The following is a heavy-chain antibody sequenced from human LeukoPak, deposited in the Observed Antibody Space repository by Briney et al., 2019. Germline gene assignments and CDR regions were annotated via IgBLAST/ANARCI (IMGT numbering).Heavy chain of an antibody. D-gene: IGHD6-19*01. CDR1: GFTFSSYN. J-gene: IGHJ4*02. CDR2: ISSSSSYI. CDR3: ARVPPIAVAGT. V-gene: IGHV3-21*01. Sequence: GGSLRLSCAASGFTFSSYNMNWVRQAPGKGLEWVSSISSSSSYIYYADSVKGRFTISRDNAKNSLYLQMNSLRAEDTAVYYCARVPPIAVAGTWGQGTLVTVSS.